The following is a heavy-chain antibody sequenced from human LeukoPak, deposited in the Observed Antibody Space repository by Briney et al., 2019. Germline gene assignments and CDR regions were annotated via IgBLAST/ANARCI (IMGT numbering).Heavy chain of an antibody. Sequence: GGSLRLSCAASGFTFSSCGFHWVRQAPGKGLEWVAFIRYDGSNKYYADSVKGGFTISRDNSKNTLYLQMNSLRAEDTAMYYCAKVPKLPSISMIRGIRVPYYMDVWGKGTTVTISS. CDR1: GFTFSSCG. CDR3: AKVPKLPSISMIRGIRVPYYMDV. V-gene: IGHV3-30*02. D-gene: IGHD3-10*01. J-gene: IGHJ6*03. CDR2: IRYDGSNK.